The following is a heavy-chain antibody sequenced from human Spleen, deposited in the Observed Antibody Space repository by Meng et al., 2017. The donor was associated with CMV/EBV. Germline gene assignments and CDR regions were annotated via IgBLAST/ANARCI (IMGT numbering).Heavy chain of an antibody. V-gene: IGHV1-46*01. CDR1: GYTFASYY. Sequence: GYTFASYYMHWVRPAPGQRLEWLGLIHPSAGSTNYAQKFQGRVSMTTDTSTSTVYMGLSSLRSEDTAVYYCAKSPACHLELRPYFDFWGQGTLVTVSS. D-gene: IGHD1-7*01. J-gene: IGHJ4*02. CDR2: IHPSAGST. CDR3: AKSPACHLELRPYFDF.